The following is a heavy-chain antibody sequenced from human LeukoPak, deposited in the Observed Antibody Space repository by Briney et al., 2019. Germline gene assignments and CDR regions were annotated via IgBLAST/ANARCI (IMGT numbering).Heavy chain of an antibody. J-gene: IGHJ4*02. D-gene: IGHD6-19*01. Sequence: GGSLRLSCAASGFTFSSYAMSWVRQAPGKGLEWVSAISGSSGSTYYADSVKGRFTISRDNSKNTLYLQMNSLRAEDTAVYYRAKDGSIAVAGTLGYWGQGTLVTVSS. V-gene: IGHV3-23*01. CDR2: ISGSSGST. CDR1: GFTFSSYA. CDR3: AKDGSIAVAGTLGY.